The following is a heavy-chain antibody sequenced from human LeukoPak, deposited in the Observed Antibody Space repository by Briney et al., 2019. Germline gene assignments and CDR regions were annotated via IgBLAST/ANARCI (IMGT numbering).Heavy chain of an antibody. D-gene: IGHD6-19*01. J-gene: IGHJ4*02. CDR1: GGSISSGSYY. CDR2: IYTSGST. V-gene: IGHV4-61*02. CDR3: ARDGAVAALFDY. Sequence: SETLSLTCTVSGGSISSGSYYWSWIRQPAGKGLEWIGRIYTSGSTNYNPSLKSRVTISVDTSKNQFSLKLSSVTAADTAVYYCARDGAVAALFDYWGQGTLVTVSS.